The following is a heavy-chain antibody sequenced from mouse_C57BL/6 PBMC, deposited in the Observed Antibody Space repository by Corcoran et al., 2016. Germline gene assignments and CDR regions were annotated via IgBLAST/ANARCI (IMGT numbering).Heavy chain of an antibody. J-gene: IGHJ4*01. Sequence: DVQLQESGPGLVKPSQSLSLTCSVTGYSITSGYYWNWIRQFPGNKLEWMGYISYDGSNNYNPSLKNRISIIRDTSKNQFFLKLNSVTTEDTATYYCARGGTFYSNYVYAMDYWGQGTSVTVSS. V-gene: IGHV3-6*01. CDR2: ISYDGSN. CDR3: ARGGTFYSNYVYAMDY. D-gene: IGHD2-5*01. CDR1: GYSITSGYY.